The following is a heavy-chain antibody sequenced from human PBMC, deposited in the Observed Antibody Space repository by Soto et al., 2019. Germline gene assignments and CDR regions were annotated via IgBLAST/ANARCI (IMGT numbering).Heavy chain of an antibody. J-gene: IGHJ4*02. Sequence: GGSLRLSCAASGFSFSISPMHWVRQAPGKGPEWVALISYDGTNKFYADSVKGRFTISRDNSKSTLYLQVDSLRPEDAAVYYCARDPKTSGGQHWAFNYFDSWGQGTLVTVYS. CDR3: ARDPKTSGGQHWAFNYFDS. V-gene: IGHV3-30-3*01. D-gene: IGHD7-27*01. CDR2: ISYDGTNK. CDR1: GFSFSISP.